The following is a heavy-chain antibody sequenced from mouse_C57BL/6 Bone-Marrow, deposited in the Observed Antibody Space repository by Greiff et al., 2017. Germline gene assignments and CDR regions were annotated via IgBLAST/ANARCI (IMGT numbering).Heavy chain of an antibody. J-gene: IGHJ3*01. D-gene: IGHD1-1*01. CDR3: AGSRVFAY. V-gene: IGHV1-81*01. CDR2: IYPSSGNT. Sequence: QVQLQQSGAELARPGASVKLSCKASGYTFTSYGMSWVKQRTGQGLEWIGEIYPSSGNTYYNEKFKGQATMTGDKSSSTAYMELRSLTSEDSAVYFGAGSRVFAYWGQGTLVTVSA. CDR1: GYTFTSYG.